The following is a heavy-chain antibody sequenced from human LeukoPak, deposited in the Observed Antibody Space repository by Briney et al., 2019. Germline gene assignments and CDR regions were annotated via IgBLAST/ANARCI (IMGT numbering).Heavy chain of an antibody. D-gene: IGHD3-10*01. CDR3: ARGWAFYGSGSYYNEGFDP. V-gene: IGHV4-59*01. Sequence: PSETLSLTCTVSGGSITSDYWSWIRQPPGEGLDWIGYIYYSGNTMYNSSLKSRVTISVDTSRNQFSLKLSSVTAADTAVYYCARGWAFYGSGSYYNEGFDPWGQGTLVTVSS. CDR1: GGSITSDY. J-gene: IGHJ5*02. CDR2: IYYSGNT.